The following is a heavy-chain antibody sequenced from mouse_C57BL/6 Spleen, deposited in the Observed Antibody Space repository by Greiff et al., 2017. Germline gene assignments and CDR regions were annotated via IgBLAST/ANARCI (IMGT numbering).Heavy chain of an antibody. CDR1: GYTFTSYW. V-gene: IGHV1-69*01. D-gene: IGHD1-1*01. CDR2: IDPSDSYT. CDR3: ARRGDYYGSSYRGYWYFDV. J-gene: IGHJ1*03. Sequence: QVQLQQPGAELVMPGASVKLSCKASGYTFTSYWMHWVKQSPGQGLEWIGEIDPSDSYTNYNQKFKGKSTLTLDKSSSTAYMQLSSLTSEDSAVYYCARRGDYYGSSYRGYWYFDVWGTGTTVTVSS.